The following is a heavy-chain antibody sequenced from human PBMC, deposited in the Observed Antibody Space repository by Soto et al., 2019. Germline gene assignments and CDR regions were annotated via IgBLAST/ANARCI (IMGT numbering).Heavy chain of an antibody. V-gene: IGHV4-59*01. CDR2: IYYSGST. J-gene: IGHJ6*02. CDR3: AREPLYISSSGYYYYGMDV. Sequence: SETLSLTCTVSGGSISSYYWSWIRQPPGKGLEWIGYIYYSGSTNYNPSLKSRVTISVDTSKNQFSLKLSSVTAADTAVYYCAREPLYISSSGYYYYGMDVWGQGTTVTVSS. CDR1: GGSISSYY. D-gene: IGHD6-6*01.